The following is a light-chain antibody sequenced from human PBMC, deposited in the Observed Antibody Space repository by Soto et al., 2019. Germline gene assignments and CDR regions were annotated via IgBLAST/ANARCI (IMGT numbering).Light chain of an antibody. CDR2: DAS. CDR3: QQYNSYSPLT. Sequence: IQMTQSPSTLSGSVVDRVTITCRASQTISSWLAWYQQKPGKAPKLLIYDASSLESGVPSRFSGSGSGTEFTLTISSLQPDDFATYYCQQYNSYSPLTFGGGTKVDIK. CDR1: QTISSW. V-gene: IGKV1-5*01. J-gene: IGKJ4*01.